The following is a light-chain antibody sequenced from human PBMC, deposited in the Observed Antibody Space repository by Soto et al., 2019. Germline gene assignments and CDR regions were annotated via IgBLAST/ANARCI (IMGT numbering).Light chain of an antibody. V-gene: IGKV3-20*01. Sequence: VLTQSPGTLSFSPGERATLSCRAGHSVSSSYLAWYHQKPGQAPRVLIYSASYRATGIPDRFSASGSGTDFTLTIRRLEPEDFAVYYCQQYFNWPPYTFGQGTKVDIK. J-gene: IGKJ2*01. CDR3: QQYFNWPPYT. CDR1: HSVSSSY. CDR2: SAS.